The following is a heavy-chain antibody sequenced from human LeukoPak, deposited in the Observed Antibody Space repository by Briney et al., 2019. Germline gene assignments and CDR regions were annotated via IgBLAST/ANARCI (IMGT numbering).Heavy chain of an antibody. CDR3: AREDYYDTSDY. V-gene: IGHV3-48*02. CDR1: GFTFNSYS. D-gene: IGHD3-22*01. Sequence: GGSLRLSCAASGFTFNSYSMNWVRQAPGKGLEWISYISSSSTIYYADSVKGRFTISRDNAKNSLYLQMNSLRDEDTAVYYCAREDYYDTSDYWGQGTLVTVSS. CDR2: ISSSSTI. J-gene: IGHJ4*02.